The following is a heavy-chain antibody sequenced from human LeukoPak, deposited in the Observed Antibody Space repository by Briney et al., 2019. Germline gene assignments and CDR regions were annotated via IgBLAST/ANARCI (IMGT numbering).Heavy chain of an antibody. Sequence: PGGSLRLSCAASGFTFSSYSMNWVRQAPGKGLEWVSSISSSSSYIYYADSVKGRFTISRDNAKNSLYLQMNSLRAEDTAVYYCARDLLGISGSYTDYWGQGTPVTVSS. D-gene: IGHD1-26*01. CDR1: GFTFSSYS. V-gene: IGHV3-21*01. CDR2: ISSSSSYI. CDR3: ARDLLGISGSYTDY. J-gene: IGHJ4*02.